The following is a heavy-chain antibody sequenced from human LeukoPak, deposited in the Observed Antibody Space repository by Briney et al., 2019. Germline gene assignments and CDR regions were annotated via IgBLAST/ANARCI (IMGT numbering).Heavy chain of an antibody. J-gene: IGHJ3*02. D-gene: IGHD3-10*01. CDR1: GFTFSSYA. CDR2: ISSSSSYI. V-gene: IGHV3-21*01. Sequence: PGGSLRLSCAASGFTFSSYAMSWVRQAPGKGLEWVSSISSSSSYIYYADSVKGRFTISRDNAKNSLYLQMNSRRAEDTAVYYCARVGLVVGSRWFGELSIDAFDIWGQGTMVTVSS. CDR3: ARVGLVVGSRWFGELSIDAFDI.